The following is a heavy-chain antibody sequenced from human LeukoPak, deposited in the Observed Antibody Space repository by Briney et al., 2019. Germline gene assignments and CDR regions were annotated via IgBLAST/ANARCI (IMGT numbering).Heavy chain of an antibody. CDR3: ARAEYYGDSPFFH. D-gene: IGHD4-17*01. V-gene: IGHV3-43D*03. J-gene: IGHJ4*02. CDR2: ISWDGGST. Sequence: GGSLRLSCAASGFTFDDYAMHWVRQAPGKGLEWVSLISWDGGSTYYADSVKGRFTISGDNAKNSLYLQMNSLRAEDTAVYYCARAEYYGDSPFFHWGQGTLVTVSS. CDR1: GFTFDDYA.